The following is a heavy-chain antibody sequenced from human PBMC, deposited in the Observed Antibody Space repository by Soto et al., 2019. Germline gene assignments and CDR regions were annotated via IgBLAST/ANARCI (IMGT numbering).Heavy chain of an antibody. Sequence: EVQLLESGGGLVQPGGSLRLSCAASGFTFSSYAMSWVRQAPGMGLEWVSAISGSGGSTYYADSVKGRFTISRDNSKNTLYLQMNSLRAEDTAGYYCAKVIAAAGTGYRFDPWGQGTLVTVSS. V-gene: IGHV3-23*01. D-gene: IGHD6-13*01. J-gene: IGHJ5*02. CDR2: ISGSGGST. CDR3: AKVIAAAGTGYRFDP. CDR1: GFTFSSYA.